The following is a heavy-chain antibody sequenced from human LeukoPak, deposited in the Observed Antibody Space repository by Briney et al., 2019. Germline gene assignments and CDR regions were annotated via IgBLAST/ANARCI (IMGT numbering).Heavy chain of an antibody. CDR1: GGSFSGW. D-gene: IGHD2-15*01. Sequence: SETLSLTCAVYGGSFSGWWSWIRQPPGKGLEWIGEIHHSGGTKYNPSLKSRDTISVDTSKKQISLKMTSVTAADTAIYYCARHNGWAFDIWGRGTVVTVSS. V-gene: IGHV4-34*01. J-gene: IGHJ3*02. CDR2: IHHSGGT. CDR3: ARHNGWAFDI.